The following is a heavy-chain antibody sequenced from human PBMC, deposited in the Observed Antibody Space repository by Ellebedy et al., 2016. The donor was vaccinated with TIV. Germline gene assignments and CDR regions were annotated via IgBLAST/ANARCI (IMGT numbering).Heavy chain of an antibody. V-gene: IGHV3-66*01. CDR1: ELTVTNNF. CDR3: ARETYNDVDLKLWGIFDI. J-gene: IGHJ3*02. D-gene: IGHD3-10*01. CDR2: IAIDSTT. Sequence: GGFLRLSCAASELTVTNNFMSWVRQAPGKGLAWVSTIAIDSTTYYADSVKGRFTISRDNSKNTLDIQMNSLRAEDTAVYYCARETYNDVDLKLWGIFDIWGQGTMVTVSS.